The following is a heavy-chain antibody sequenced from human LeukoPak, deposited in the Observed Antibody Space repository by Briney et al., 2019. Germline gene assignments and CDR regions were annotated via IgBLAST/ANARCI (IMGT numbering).Heavy chain of an antibody. V-gene: IGHV4-4*07. D-gene: IGHD3-22*01. CDR3: AREATYYYDSSAQWPVFDY. J-gene: IGHJ4*02. CDR1: GGSISSYY. Sequence: SETLSLTCTVSGGSISSYYWSWIRQPAGKGLEWIGRIYTSGSTNYNPSLKSRVTMSVDTSKNQFSLKLSSVTAADMAVYYCAREATYYYDSSAQWPVFDYWGQGTLVTVSS. CDR2: IYTSGST.